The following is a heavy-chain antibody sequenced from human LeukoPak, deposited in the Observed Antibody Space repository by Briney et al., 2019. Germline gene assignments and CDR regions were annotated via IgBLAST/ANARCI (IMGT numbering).Heavy chain of an antibody. V-gene: IGHV1-69*01. J-gene: IGHJ3*02. CDR1: GGTFSSYA. CDR3: AILSLARFGRDVKSAFDI. D-gene: IGHD3-10*01. Sequence: SVKVSCKASGGTFSSYAISWVRQAPGQGLEWMGGIIPIFGTANYAQKFQGRVTITADESTSTAYMELSSLRSEDTAVYYCAILSLARFGRDVKSAFDIWGQGTMVTVSS. CDR2: IIPIFGTA.